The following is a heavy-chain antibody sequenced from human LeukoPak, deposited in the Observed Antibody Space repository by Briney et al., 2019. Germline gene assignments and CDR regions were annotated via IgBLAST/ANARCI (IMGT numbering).Heavy chain of an antibody. Sequence: SVKVSCKASGGTFSSYAISWVRPAPGQGLEWMGGIIPIFGTANYAQKFQGRVTITADESTSTAYMELSSLRSEDTAVYYCARSSEGYYDSSGYSYFDYWGQGTLSPSPQ. D-gene: IGHD3-22*01. J-gene: IGHJ4*02. CDR2: IIPIFGTA. CDR1: GGTFSSYA. V-gene: IGHV1-69*01. CDR3: ARSSEGYYDSSGYSYFDY.